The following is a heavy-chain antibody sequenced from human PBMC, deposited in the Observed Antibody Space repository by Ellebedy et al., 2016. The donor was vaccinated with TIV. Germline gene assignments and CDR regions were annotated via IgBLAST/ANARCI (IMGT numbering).Heavy chain of an antibody. J-gene: IGHJ6*03. CDR3: ARFSRGAQFVDHLYYMDV. D-gene: IGHD2-15*01. CDR1: GFAFGGFC. CDR2: ISTISDDV. V-gene: IGHV3-21*01. Sequence: GESLKISCAASGFAFGGFCMNWVRQAPGKGLEWVSSISTISDDVHHADAVKGRFTISRDNAKNSIYLQMNNLRPEDTTVYYCARFSRGAQFVDHLYYMDVWGKGTAVTVSS.